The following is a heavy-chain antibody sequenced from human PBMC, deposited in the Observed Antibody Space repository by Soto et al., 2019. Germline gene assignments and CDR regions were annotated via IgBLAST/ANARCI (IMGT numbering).Heavy chain of an antibody. D-gene: IGHD3-22*01. V-gene: IGHV1-46*01. CDR2: INPSGGTT. CDR3: ARDEGYYYDSSGYYLPLDY. CDR1: GYTFTSYY. J-gene: IGHJ4*02. Sequence: ASVKVSCKGSGYTFTSYYIHWVRQAPGQGLEWMGIINPSGGTTDYAQKFQGRVTMTRDTSTSTVYMELSSLRFEDTAVYYCARDEGYYYDSSGYYLPLDYWGQGTPVTVSS.